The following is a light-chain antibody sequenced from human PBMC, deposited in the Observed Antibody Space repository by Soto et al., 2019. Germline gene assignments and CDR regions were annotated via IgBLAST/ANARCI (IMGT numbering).Light chain of an antibody. CDR1: QSVLYSSNNKNY. V-gene: IGKV4-1*01. Sequence: DIVMTQSPDSLAVSLGERATINCKSSQSVLYSSNNKNYLAWYQQKPGQPPKLLIYWASTRESGVPDRFSGSRSGTDFTLTISSLQAEDVAVYYCQQYYSTPQVTFGQGTKLEIK. J-gene: IGKJ2*01. CDR3: QQYYSTPQVT. CDR2: WAS.